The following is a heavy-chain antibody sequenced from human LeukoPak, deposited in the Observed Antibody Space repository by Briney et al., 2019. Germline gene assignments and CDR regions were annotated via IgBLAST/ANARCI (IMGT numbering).Heavy chain of an antibody. Sequence: PGGSLRLSCSASGFTFINAWMTWVRQAPGKGLEWVSVISLNDGSTYYADSVRGRFTISRDNSKNTLFLQMNGLRAEDTAIYYCAKAMTSSTYYFDSWGQGTLVTVSS. CDR3: AKAMTSSTYYFDS. D-gene: IGHD3-9*01. CDR1: GFTFINAW. V-gene: IGHV3-23*01. J-gene: IGHJ4*02. CDR2: ISLNDGST.